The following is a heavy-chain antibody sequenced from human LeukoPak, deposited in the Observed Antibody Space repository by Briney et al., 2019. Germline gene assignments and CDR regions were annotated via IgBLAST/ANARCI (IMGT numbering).Heavy chain of an antibody. V-gene: IGHV3-21*01. Sequence: GGSLRLSCAASGFTFSSYSMNWVRQAPGKGLEWVSSSSGSSSYIYYADSVKGRFAISRDNAKNSLYLQMNSLRAEDTAVYYCARGGDIVVVVAATPDYWGQGTLVTVSS. CDR1: GFTFSSYS. CDR2: SSGSSSYI. CDR3: ARGGDIVVVVAATPDY. J-gene: IGHJ4*02. D-gene: IGHD2-15*01.